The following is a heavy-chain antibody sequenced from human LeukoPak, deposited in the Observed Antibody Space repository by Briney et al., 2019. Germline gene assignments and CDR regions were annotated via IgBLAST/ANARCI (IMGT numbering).Heavy chain of an antibody. CDR3: ARARLMNWFDP. V-gene: IGHV3-74*01. J-gene: IGHJ5*02. Sequence: PGGSLRLSCAASGFTFSSYWMQWVRQAPGKGLVWVSRINSDGSSTNYADSVKGRFIISRDNAKNTLYLQMNSLRAEDTGVYYCARARLMNWFDPWGLGTLVTVSS. D-gene: IGHD2-8*01. CDR2: INSDGSST. CDR1: GFTFSSYW.